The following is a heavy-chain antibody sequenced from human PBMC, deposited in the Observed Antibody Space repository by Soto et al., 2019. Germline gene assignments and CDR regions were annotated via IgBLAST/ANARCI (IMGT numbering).Heavy chain of an antibody. D-gene: IGHD3-22*01. Sequence: SQTLSLTCDISGDSVSTNSATWNWIRQSPSRGLEWLGRTYYRSKWYNGYAVSVKSRITINPDTSKNQFSLQLNSVTPEDTAVYYCARVLYYYDSSGYYYYGMDVWGQGTTVTVS. CDR1: GDSVSTNSAT. CDR2: TYYRSKWYN. CDR3: ARVLYYYDSSGYYYYGMDV. V-gene: IGHV6-1*01. J-gene: IGHJ6*02.